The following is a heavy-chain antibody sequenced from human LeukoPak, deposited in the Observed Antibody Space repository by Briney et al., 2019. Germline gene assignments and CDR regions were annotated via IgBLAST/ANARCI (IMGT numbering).Heavy chain of an antibody. V-gene: IGHV1-8*01. CDR2: MNPNSGNT. J-gene: IGHJ3*02. CDR3: ATTSYSSRAFDI. Sequence: ASVKVSCKASGYTFTSYDINWVRQATGQGLEWMGWMNPNSGNTGYAQKFQGRVTMTEGTSTDTAYMELSSLRSENTAVYYCATTSYSSRAFDIWGQGTMVTVSS. D-gene: IGHD2/OR15-2a*01. CDR1: GYTFTSYD.